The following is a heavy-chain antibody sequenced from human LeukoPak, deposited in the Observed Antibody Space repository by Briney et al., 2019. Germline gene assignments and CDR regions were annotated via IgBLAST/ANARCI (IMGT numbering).Heavy chain of an antibody. Sequence: PSETLSLTCTVSGYSISSGYYWGWIRQPPGKGLEWIGSIYHSGSTYYNPSLKSRVTISVDTSKNQFSLKLSSVTAADTAVYYCARVGLLQTPDPWGQGTLVTVSS. CDR3: ARVGLLQTPDP. D-gene: IGHD2-15*01. CDR1: GYSISSGYY. CDR2: IYHSGST. J-gene: IGHJ5*02. V-gene: IGHV4-38-2*02.